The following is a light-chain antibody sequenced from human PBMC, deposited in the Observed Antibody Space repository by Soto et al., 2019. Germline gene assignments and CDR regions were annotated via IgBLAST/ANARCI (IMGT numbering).Light chain of an antibody. Sequence: DIQMTQSPSSLSASVGDRVTITCQASQDISNNLNWYQQKPGKDPKLLIYDASNLETGVPSRFSGSGSGTDFTCTISTLQPEDIATYYCQQYDNLPLTFGGGTKVEI. CDR1: QDISNN. J-gene: IGKJ4*01. CDR3: QQYDNLPLT. CDR2: DAS. V-gene: IGKV1-33*01.